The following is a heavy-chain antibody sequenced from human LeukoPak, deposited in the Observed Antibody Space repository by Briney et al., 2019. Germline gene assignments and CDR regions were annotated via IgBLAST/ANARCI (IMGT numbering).Heavy chain of an antibody. CDR1: VYTFSTNG. CDR2: ISAYKGNT. J-gene: IGHJ5*01. V-gene: IGHV1-18*01. Sequence: ASVKVSCKASVYTFSTNGISGVRQAPGQGLEWMGWISAYKGNTNYAQKLQGRVTMTTDTSPSTAYMELRSRRADGTAVYNVARDRGRGPCDSWGQGTLVTVSS. CDR3: ARDRGRGPCDS. D-gene: IGHD3-10*01.